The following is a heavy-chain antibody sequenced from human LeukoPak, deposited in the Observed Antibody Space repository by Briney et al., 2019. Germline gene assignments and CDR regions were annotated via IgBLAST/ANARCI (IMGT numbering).Heavy chain of an antibody. CDR1: GYTFTGYY. Sequence: ASVKASCKASGYTFTGYYMHWVRQAPGQGLEGMGWINPNSGGTNYAQKFQGRVTMTRDTSISTAYMELSRLRSDDTAVYYCARDVDTTATDYWGQGTLVTVSS. J-gene: IGHJ4*02. D-gene: IGHD5-18*01. CDR3: ARDVDTTATDY. CDR2: INPNSGGT. V-gene: IGHV1-2*02.